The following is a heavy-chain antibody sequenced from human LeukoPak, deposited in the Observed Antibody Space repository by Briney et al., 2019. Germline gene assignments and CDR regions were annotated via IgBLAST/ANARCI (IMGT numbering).Heavy chain of an antibody. D-gene: IGHD2-15*01. V-gene: IGHV3-7*03. Sequence: QSGGSLRLSCTASGLIFSSYCLTWVRQAPGKGLEWVANIKQDGSEKNYVASVKGRFTISRAETKNSLYLQMNSLTGRDTAVYHWVSRRFTATACFAASFNRFDYWGQGTLVTVSS. CDR1: GLIFSSYC. J-gene: IGHJ4*02. CDR2: IKQDGSEK. CDR3: VSRRFTATACFAASFNRFDY.